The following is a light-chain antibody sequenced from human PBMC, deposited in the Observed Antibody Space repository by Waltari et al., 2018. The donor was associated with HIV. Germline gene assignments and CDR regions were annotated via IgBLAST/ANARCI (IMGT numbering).Light chain of an antibody. CDR3: CSYAGAYTVI. CDR2: DVS. J-gene: IGLJ2*01. Sequence: QSALTQPRSVSGSPGQSVTISCTGTSSDVGAYDYVSWYQQHPRKAPKRLSYDVSQRPVGVPARFSGSKSGDTASLTISGLQGEDEAEYYCCSYAGAYTVILGGGTKLTVL. V-gene: IGLV2-11*01. CDR1: SSDVGAYDY.